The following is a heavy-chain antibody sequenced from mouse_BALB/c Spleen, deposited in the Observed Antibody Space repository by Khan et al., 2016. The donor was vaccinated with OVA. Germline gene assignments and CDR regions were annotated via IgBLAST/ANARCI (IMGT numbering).Heavy chain of an antibody. CDR1: GYSIASDYT. Sequence: DVQLQESGPGLVQPSQSLSLTCTVTGYSIASDYTWYWLRQFPGNKLEWMGFISYSGSTSYHPSLTRRLSITPDTSKNQFFLQLNAVITDDTATDDCTSYGNYHYYAMDYWGQGTSVTVSS. CDR2: ISYSGST. V-gene: IGHV3-2*02. CDR3: TSYGNYHYYAMDY. D-gene: IGHD2-1*01. J-gene: IGHJ4*01.